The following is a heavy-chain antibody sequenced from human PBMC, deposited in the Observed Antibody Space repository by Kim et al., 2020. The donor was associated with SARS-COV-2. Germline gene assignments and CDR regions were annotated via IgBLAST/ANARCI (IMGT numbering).Heavy chain of an antibody. CDR3: ARGLVGAYGFFGY. V-gene: IGHV4-34*01. J-gene: IGHJ4*02. Sequence: YNPSLKSRVTISVDTSKNQFSLKLSSVTAADTAVYYCARGLVGAYGFFGYWGQGTLVTVSS. D-gene: IGHD2-8*02.